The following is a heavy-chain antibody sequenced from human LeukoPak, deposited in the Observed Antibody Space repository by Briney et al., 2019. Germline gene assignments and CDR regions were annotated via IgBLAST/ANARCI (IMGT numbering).Heavy chain of an antibody. D-gene: IGHD6-19*01. CDR2: TSGDEDST. J-gene: IGHJ4*02. Sequence: GGSLRLSCAASGLTFRNFAMSWVRQAPGKGLEWLAVTSGDEDSTHYADSVRGRFVISTDSSKNSLFLQMNSLRADDTAVYYCTIDLMTGFSSGWHFGYWGQGTLVTVSS. CDR3: TIDLMTGFSSGWHFGY. V-gene: IGHV3-23*01. CDR1: GLTFRNFA.